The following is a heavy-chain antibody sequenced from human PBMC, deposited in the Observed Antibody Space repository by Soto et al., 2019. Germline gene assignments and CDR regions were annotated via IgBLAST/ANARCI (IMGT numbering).Heavy chain of an antibody. V-gene: IGHV3-48*01. CDR1: GFTFSSYS. Sequence: GGSLRLSCAASGFTFSSYSMNWVRQAPGKGLEWVSYISSSSSTIYYADSVKGRFTISRDNAKNSLYLQMNSLGAEDTAVYYCARIAELAVAGTSDYWGQGTLVTVSS. CDR3: ARIAELAVAGTSDY. J-gene: IGHJ4*02. D-gene: IGHD6-19*01. CDR2: ISSSSSTI.